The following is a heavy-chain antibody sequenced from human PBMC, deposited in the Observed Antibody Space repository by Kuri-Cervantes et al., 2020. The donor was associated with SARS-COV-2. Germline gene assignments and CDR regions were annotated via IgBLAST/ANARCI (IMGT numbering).Heavy chain of an antibody. CDR2: INHTGSA. D-gene: IGHD3-3*01. CDR1: GGSFSDYY. J-gene: IGHJ5*02. CDR3: ARGVVTIYGFLVLLPAPGWLDP. V-gene: IGHV4-34*01. Sequence: SQTLSLTCGVYGGSFSDYYWTWIRQPPMKGLEWIGEINHTGSATYNPSLKSRVTISVDTSKNLISLKLTSVTAADTAVYFCARGVVTIYGFLVLLPAPGWLDPWGQGTLVTVSS.